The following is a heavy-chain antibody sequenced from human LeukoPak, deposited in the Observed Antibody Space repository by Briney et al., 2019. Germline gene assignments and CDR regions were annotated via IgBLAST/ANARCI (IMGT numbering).Heavy chain of an antibody. D-gene: IGHD3-10*01. CDR3: ATYYYGSGSYLAAFDI. Sequence: PGGSLRLSCAASGFTFSSYWMSWVRQAPGKGLEWVANIKQDGSEKYYVDSVKGRFTISRDNAKNSLYLQMNSLRAEDTAVYYCATYYYGSGSYLAAFDIWGQGTMVTVSS. CDR2: IKQDGSEK. CDR1: GFTFSSYW. V-gene: IGHV3-7*01. J-gene: IGHJ3*02.